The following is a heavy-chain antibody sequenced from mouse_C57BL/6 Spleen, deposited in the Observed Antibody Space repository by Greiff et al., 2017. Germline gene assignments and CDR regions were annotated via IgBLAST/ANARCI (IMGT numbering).Heavy chain of an antibody. CDR2: IYPRDGST. J-gene: IGHJ4*01. CDR1: GYTFTDHT. D-gene: IGHD1-1*01. V-gene: IGHV1-78*01. CDR3: SAVVYYYAMDY. Sequence: LVESDAELVKPGASVKISCKVSGYTFTDHTIHWMKQRPEQGLDWIGYIYPRDGSTKYNEKFKGKATLTADKSSSTAYMQLNSLTSEDSAVYFCSAVVYYYAMDYWGQGTSVTVSS.